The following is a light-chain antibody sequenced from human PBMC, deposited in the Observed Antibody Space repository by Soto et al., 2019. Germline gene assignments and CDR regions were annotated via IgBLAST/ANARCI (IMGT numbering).Light chain of an antibody. Sequence: DIQMTQSPSTLSASVGDRVTITCRASQSISSWLAWYQQKPGKAPKLLIYDASSLESGVPSRFSGSGSGTEFTLTISSLQPDDFAVYYCQQYGNSPITFGQGTRLEI. V-gene: IGKV1-5*01. J-gene: IGKJ5*01. CDR1: QSISSW. CDR2: DAS. CDR3: QQYGNSPIT.